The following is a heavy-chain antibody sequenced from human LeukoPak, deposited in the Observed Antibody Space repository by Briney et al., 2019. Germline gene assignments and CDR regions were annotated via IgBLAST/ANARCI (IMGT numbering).Heavy chain of an antibody. J-gene: IGHJ4*02. CDR3: ARSRIEGGNDY. D-gene: IGHD1-26*01. Sequence: EASVKVSCKASGYTFTSYYMHWVRPDPGQGLEWMGMINPSGDSTSYAQKFQGRVTMTRDTSTSTVHMELSTLRSEDTAVYYCARSRIEGGNDYWGQGTLVTVSS. CDR2: INPSGDST. CDR1: GYTFTSYY. V-gene: IGHV1-46*01.